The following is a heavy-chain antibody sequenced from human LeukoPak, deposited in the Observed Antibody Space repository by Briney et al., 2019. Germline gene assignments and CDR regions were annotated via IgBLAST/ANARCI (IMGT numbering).Heavy chain of an antibody. Sequence: GGSLRLSCAASGFTFSSYAMSWVRQAPGKGLEWVSSISSSSAYIYYADSMKGRFTISRDNAKNSLYLQMNNLRAEDTAVYYCARDRRYFDTGGLGGPDYWGQGTLVTVSS. CDR1: GFTFSSYA. V-gene: IGHV3-21*01. J-gene: IGHJ4*02. CDR2: ISSSSAYI. CDR3: ARDRRYFDTGGLGGPDY. D-gene: IGHD2-8*02.